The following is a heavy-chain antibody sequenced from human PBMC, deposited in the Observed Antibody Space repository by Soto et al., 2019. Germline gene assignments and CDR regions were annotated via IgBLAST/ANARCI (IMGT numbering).Heavy chain of an antibody. Sequence: PGVSLRLSCAASGFSFSSYGMHWVRQAPGKGLDWVAVIWYDGSNKYYAESVKGRFTISRDNSKNTLYLHINSLTVEDTAVYYCARAQYTGSYFDACDVWGQGTMVTVSS. V-gene: IGHV3-33*03. J-gene: IGHJ3*01. CDR2: IWYDGSNK. CDR3: ARAQYTGSYFDACDV. D-gene: IGHD1-26*01. CDR1: GFSFSSYG.